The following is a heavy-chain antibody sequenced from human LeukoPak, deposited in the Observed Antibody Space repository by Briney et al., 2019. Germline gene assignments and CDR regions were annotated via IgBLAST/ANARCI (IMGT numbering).Heavy chain of an antibody. D-gene: IGHD1-26*01. V-gene: IGHV4-31*03. J-gene: IGHJ4*02. CDR2: IYYSGST. Sequence: PSETLSLTCTVSGGSISSGGYYWSWIRQHPGKGLEWIGYIYYSGSTYYNPSLKSRVTISVDTSKNQFSLKLSSVTAADTAVYYCARMNSGSYFFDYWGQGTLVTVSS. CDR3: ARMNSGSYFFDY. CDR1: GGSISSGGYY.